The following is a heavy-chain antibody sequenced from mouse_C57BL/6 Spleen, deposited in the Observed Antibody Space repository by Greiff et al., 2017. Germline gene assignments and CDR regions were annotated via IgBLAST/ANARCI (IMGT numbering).Heavy chain of an antibody. J-gene: IGHJ2*01. CDR2: FYPGSGSI. CDR3: ARHEEVGDYGSSYGLDY. D-gene: IGHD1-1*01. Sequence: QVQLKQSGAELVKPGASVKLSCKASGYTFTEYTIHWVKQRSGQGLEWIGWFYPGSGSIKYNEKFKDKATLTADKSSSTVYMELSRLTSEDSAVYFCARHEEVGDYGSSYGLDYWGQGTTLTVSS. V-gene: IGHV1-62-2*01. CDR1: GYTFTEYT.